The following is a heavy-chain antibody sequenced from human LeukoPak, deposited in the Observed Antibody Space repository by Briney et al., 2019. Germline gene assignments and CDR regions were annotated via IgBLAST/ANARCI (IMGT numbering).Heavy chain of an antibody. CDR3: AKVVDYYGSGSYYIDY. J-gene: IGHJ4*02. CDR1: GFTFSSYS. V-gene: IGHV3-23*01. Sequence: GGSLRLSCAASGFTFSSYSMNWVRQAPGKGLEWVSAISGSGGSTYYADSVKGRFTISRDNSKNTLYLQMNSLRAEDTAVYYCAKVVDYYGSGSYYIDYWGQGTLVTVSS. D-gene: IGHD3-10*01. CDR2: ISGSGGST.